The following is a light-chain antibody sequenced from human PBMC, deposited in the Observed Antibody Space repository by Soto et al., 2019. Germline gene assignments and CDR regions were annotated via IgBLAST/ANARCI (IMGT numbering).Light chain of an antibody. CDR1: QSVSSAY. Sequence: IVLTQSPGTLSLSPGERATLSCRASQSVSSAYLAWYLPKPGQPPTLLIYAAASRATGIPDRFSGSGSGTDFTLPISRLEPEDFAVYYCQQYGSSSTWTFGRGTKVEIK. CDR2: AAA. CDR3: QQYGSSSTWT. V-gene: IGKV3-20*01. J-gene: IGKJ1*01.